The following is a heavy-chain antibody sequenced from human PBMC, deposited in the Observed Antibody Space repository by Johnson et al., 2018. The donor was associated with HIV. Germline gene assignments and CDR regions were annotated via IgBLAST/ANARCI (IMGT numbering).Heavy chain of an antibody. D-gene: IGHD3-22*01. Sequence: MQLVESGGGLVQPGGSLRLSCAASAFTFSSFAMSWVRQAPGKGLEWVSGISGAGGSRNYADSVKGRFTISRDNSKNTLYLQMNSLRAEDTAIYYCAKDLYYYDSSGFNDAFDIWGQGTMVAVSS. J-gene: IGHJ3*02. CDR3: AKDLYYYDSSGFNDAFDI. CDR1: AFTFSSFA. CDR2: ISGAGGSR. V-gene: IGHV3-23*04.